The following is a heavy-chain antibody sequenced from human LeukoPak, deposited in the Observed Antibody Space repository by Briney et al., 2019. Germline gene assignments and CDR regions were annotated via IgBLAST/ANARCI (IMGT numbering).Heavy chain of an antibody. J-gene: IGHJ4*02. Sequence: GGSLRLSCIASGFPFCDFAMGWVRQAPGKGLEWVSGLYGGGHGRVYTDSVRGRFTVSRDNSENTLYLQMNSLRAEDTAIYYCAKFEGALTHNYCFDYWGQGTLVTVSS. CDR2: LYGGGHGR. D-gene: IGHD1-1*01. CDR1: GFPFCDFA. V-gene: IGHV3-23*01. CDR3: AKFEGALTHNYCFDY.